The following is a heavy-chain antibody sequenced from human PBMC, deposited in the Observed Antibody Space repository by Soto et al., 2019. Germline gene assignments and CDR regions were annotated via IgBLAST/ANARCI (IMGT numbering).Heavy chain of an antibody. CDR2: INHSGST. CDR3: ARGLPAAPPTGFDY. Sequence: PSETLSLTCAVYGGSFSGYYWSWIRQPPGKGLEWIGEINHSGSTNYNPSLKSRVTISVDTSKNQFSLKLSSVTAADTAVYYCARGLPAAPPTGFDYWGQGTLVTVSS. D-gene: IGHD2-2*01. V-gene: IGHV4-34*01. CDR1: GGSFSGYY. J-gene: IGHJ4*02.